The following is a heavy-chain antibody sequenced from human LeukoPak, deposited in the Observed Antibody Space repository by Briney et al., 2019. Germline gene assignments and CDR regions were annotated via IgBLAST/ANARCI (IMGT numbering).Heavy chain of an antibody. V-gene: IGHV4-4*07. D-gene: IGHD1-26*01. CDR2: IYTSGST. CDR1: GGSINSYY. Sequence: RSSETLSLTCTVSGGSINSYYWNWIRQPAGKGVEWIGRIYTSGSTNYNPSLKSRVTMSVDTSKNQFSLKLSSVTAADTAVYYCAREGGSYYSFDYWGQGTLVTVSS. CDR3: AREGGSYYSFDY. J-gene: IGHJ4*02.